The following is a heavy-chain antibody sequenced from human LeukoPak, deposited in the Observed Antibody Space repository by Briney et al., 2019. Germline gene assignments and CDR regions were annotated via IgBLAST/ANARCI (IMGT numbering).Heavy chain of an antibody. J-gene: IGHJ4*02. V-gene: IGHV3-30*02. CDR1: GFIFSTHG. CDR2: IRYDGGNK. CDR3: ARHSSNWSNFDY. D-gene: IGHD6-13*01. Sequence: PGGSLRLPCAASGFIFSTHGMHWVRQAPGKGLEWLAFIRYDGGNKYYADSVKGRFTISRDNSKNTLYLQMNSLRAEDTAVYYCARHSSNWSNFDYWGQGTLVTVSS.